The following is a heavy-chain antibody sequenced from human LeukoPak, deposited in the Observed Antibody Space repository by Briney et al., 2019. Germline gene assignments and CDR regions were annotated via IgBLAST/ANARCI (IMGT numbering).Heavy chain of an antibody. V-gene: IGHV3-7*01. Sequence: GGSLRLSCAASGFTFSSYWMNWVRQAPGRGLEWVANIKKDGSEKYYGDSVKGRFTISRDNAKTSLYLQMNSLRAEDTAVYYCARDPDRDGVDYWGQGTLVTVSS. CDR3: ARDPDRDGVDY. CDR2: IKKDGSEK. J-gene: IGHJ4*02. CDR1: GFTFSSYW. D-gene: IGHD1-14*01.